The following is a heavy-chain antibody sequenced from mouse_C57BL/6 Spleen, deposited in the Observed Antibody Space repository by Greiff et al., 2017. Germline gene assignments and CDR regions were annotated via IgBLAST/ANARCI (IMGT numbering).Heavy chain of an antibody. CDR3: AINYYGSSYDYFDY. CDR1: GYTFTTYP. CDR2: FHPYNDDT. J-gene: IGHJ2*01. Sequence: QVQLQQSGAELVKPGASVKMSCKASGYTFTTYPIEWMKQNHGKSLEWIGNFHPYNDDTKYNEKFKGKATLTVAKSSSTVYLELSRLTSDDSAVYYCAINYYGSSYDYFDYWGQGTTLTVSS. D-gene: IGHD1-1*01. V-gene: IGHV1-47*01.